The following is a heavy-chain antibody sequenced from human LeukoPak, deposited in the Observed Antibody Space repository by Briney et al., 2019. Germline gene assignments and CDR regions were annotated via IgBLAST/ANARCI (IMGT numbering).Heavy chain of an antibody. CDR1: GGSISSGGYY. CDR3: ARVDVGHYSNYFP. V-gene: IGHV4-30-2*01. D-gene: IGHD4-11*01. CDR2: IYHSGST. J-gene: IGHJ5*02. Sequence: SETLSLTCTVSGGSISSGGYYWSWIRQPPGKGLEWIGYIYHSGSTYYNPSLKSRVTISVDRSKNQFSLKLSSVTAADTAVYYCARVDVGHYSNYFPWGQGTLVTVSS.